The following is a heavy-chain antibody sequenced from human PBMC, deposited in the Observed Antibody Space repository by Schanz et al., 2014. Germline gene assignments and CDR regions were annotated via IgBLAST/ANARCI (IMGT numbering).Heavy chain of an antibody. J-gene: IGHJ4*02. V-gene: IGHV3-48*01. CDR1: GFTFSNHA. CDR2: ISRSSSTI. Sequence: EVQLVQSGGGLVQPGGSLRLSCAASGFTFSNHALSWVRQAPGKGLEWVSYISRSSSTIYYADSVRGRFTISRDNAKNSLYLQMNSLRAEDTAVYYCARDSGSHYLVDYWGQGTLVTVSS. CDR3: ARDSGSHYLVDY. D-gene: IGHD1-26*01.